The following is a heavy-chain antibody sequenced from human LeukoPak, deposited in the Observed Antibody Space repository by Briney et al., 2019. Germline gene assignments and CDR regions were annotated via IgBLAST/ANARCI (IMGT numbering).Heavy chain of an antibody. CDR1: GITFCNYW. V-gene: IGHV3-7*03. D-gene: IGHD5-18*01. Sequence: GGSLRLSCAASGITFCNYWMTWVRQAPGKGLEWVANIKPDGSGKYYEDSVKGRFTISRDNSKNSLYLEMNSLRAEDTALYYCAGGGYTYGYDYWGQGTLVTVSS. J-gene: IGHJ4*02. CDR2: IKPDGSGK. CDR3: AGGGYTYGYDY.